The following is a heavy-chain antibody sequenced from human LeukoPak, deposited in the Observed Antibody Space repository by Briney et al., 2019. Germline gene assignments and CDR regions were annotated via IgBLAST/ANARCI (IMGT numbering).Heavy chain of an antibody. CDR2: ISSGSSTI. CDR3: ARGETARVDY. V-gene: IGHV3-48*02. CDR1: GFTFSTYN. J-gene: IGHJ4*02. D-gene: IGHD3-16*01. Sequence: GGSLRLSCAASGFTFSTYNMNWVRQAPGKGLEWLSYISSGSSTIYYADSVEGRFTISRDNTKNSLYLQMNSLRDEDTAVYYCARGETARVDYWGQGILVTVSS.